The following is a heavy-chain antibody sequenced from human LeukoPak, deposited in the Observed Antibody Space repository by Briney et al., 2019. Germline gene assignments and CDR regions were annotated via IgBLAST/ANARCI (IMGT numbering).Heavy chain of an antibody. CDR1: GGSFSGYY. CDR2: INHRGST. CDR3: ARGDRYSYGFSY. D-gene: IGHD5-18*01. V-gene: IGHV4-34*01. J-gene: IGHJ4*02. Sequence: SETLSLTCAVYGGSFSGYYWSWIRQPPGKGLEWIGEINHRGSTNYNPSLKSRVTISVDTSKNQFSLKLSSVTAADTAVYYCARGDRYSYGFSYWGQGTLVTVSS.